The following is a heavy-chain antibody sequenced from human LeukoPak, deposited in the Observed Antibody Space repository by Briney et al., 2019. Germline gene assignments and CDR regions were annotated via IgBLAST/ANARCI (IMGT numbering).Heavy chain of an antibody. J-gene: IGHJ5*02. CDR1: GFTVSSNY. V-gene: IGHV3-53*01. Sequence: GGSLRLSCAASGFTVSSNYMSWVRQAPGKGLEWVSVIYSGGSTYYADSVKGRFTISRDNSKNTLYLQMNSLRAEDTAVYYCARGVRGVINNNWFDPWGQGTQVTVSS. CDR2: IYSGGST. CDR3: ARGVRGVINNNWFDP. D-gene: IGHD3-10*01.